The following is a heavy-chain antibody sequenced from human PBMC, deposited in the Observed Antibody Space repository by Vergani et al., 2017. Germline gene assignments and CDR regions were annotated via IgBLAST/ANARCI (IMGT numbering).Heavy chain of an antibody. CDR2: INAGNGNT. Sequence: QVQLVQSGAEVKKPGASVKVSCKASGYTFTSYAMHWVRQAPGQRLEWMGWINAGNGNTKYSQKCQGRFTITRDTYASTAYMELSSLRSEDTAVYYCARGVYSGDSMGPWGQGTLVTVSS. CDR3: ARGVYSGDSMGP. D-gene: IGHD5-12*01. V-gene: IGHV1-3*01. CDR1: GYTFTSYA. J-gene: IGHJ5*02.